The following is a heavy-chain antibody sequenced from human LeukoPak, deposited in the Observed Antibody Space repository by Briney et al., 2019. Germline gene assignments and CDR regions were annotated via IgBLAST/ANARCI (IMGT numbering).Heavy chain of an antibody. J-gene: IGHJ4*02. CDR2: VSSSSSYI. CDR3: ARDQRATASTGSYFDY. Sequence: GGSLRLSCAASGFTFSNYVISWVRQALGKGLEWVSSVSSSSSYIYYAASVKGRFTISRDNAKNSLSLQMNSLRAEDTAVYYCARDQRATASTGSYFDYWGQGTLVTVSS. D-gene: IGHD1-1*01. CDR1: GFTFSNYV. V-gene: IGHV3-21*01.